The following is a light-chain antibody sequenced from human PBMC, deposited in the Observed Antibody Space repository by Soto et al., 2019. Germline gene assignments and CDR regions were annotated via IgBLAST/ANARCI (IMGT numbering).Light chain of an antibody. V-gene: IGLV2-14*01. CDR3: SSLTVTGTWV. CDR2: EVS. CDR1: SSDAAVYKY. J-gene: IGLJ3*02. Sequence: QSALTQPASVSGSPGQSITISCIGTSSDAAVYKYVSWYQQHPGKAPKLMIYEVSNRPSGASNRFSGSKSGNTASLTISGLQAEDEGDYYCSSLTVTGTWVFGGGTKLTVL.